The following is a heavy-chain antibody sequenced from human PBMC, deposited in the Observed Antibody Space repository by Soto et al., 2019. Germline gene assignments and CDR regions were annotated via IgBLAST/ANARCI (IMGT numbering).Heavy chain of an antibody. J-gene: IGHJ4*02. CDR1: GFTFSSYG. CDR3: ARGGWGSGWYGYYFDY. V-gene: IGHV3-33*01. CDR2: IWYDGSNK. D-gene: IGHD6-19*01. Sequence: GGSLRLSCAASGFTFSSYGMHWVRQAPGKGLEWVAVIWYDGSNKYYADSVKGRFTISRDNSKNTLYLQMNSLRAEDAAVYYCARGGWGSGWYGYYFDYWGQGTLVTVSS.